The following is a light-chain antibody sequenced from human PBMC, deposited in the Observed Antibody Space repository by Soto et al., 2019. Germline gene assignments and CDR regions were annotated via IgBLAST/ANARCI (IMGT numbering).Light chain of an antibody. Sequence: QSVLTQPPSVSGAPGQTVTISCTGSSSSIGSGYGVHWYQQLPGTAPKLLIYDNNNRPSGVPDRFSGSRSGTSASLAIAGLQAEDEADYYCQPFDSSLSTWVFGGGTKLTVL. J-gene: IGLJ3*02. CDR2: DNN. V-gene: IGLV1-40*01. CDR3: QPFDSSLSTWV. CDR1: SSSIGSGYG.